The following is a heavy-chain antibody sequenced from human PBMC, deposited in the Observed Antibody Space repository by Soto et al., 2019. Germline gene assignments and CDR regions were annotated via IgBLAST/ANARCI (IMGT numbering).Heavy chain of an antibody. V-gene: IGHV4-61*08. D-gene: IGHD3-16*01. CDR1: GGSISSGGYY. CDR3: ARLKQDYAVA. Sequence: SETLSLTCTVSGGSISSGGYYWSWIRQHPGKGLEWIGYIYYSGSTNYNPSLKSRVTISVDTSKNQFSLKLTSVTAADTAVYYCARLKQDYAVAWGQGTLVTAPQ. J-gene: IGHJ4*02. CDR2: IYYSGST.